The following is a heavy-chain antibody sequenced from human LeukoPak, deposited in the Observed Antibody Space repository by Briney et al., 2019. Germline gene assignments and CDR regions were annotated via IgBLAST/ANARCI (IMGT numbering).Heavy chain of an antibody. V-gene: IGHV4-38-2*02. Sequence: SETLSLTCTVSGYSISSGYYWGWIRQPPGKGLEWIGSIYHSGSTYYNPSLKSRVTISVDTSKNQFSLKLSSVTAADTAVYYCARHQWVPAFDIWGQGTMVIVSS. D-gene: IGHD1-26*01. CDR2: IYHSGST. CDR1: GYSISSGYY. CDR3: ARHQWVPAFDI. J-gene: IGHJ3*02.